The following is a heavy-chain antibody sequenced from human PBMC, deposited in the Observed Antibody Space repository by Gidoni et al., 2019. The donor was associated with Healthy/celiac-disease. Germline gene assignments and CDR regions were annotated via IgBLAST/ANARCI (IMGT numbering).Heavy chain of an antibody. CDR3: AKDIIPAGIAVAGTGFDY. CDR2: ISWNSGSI. CDR1: GFTFDDYA. J-gene: IGHJ4*02. V-gene: IGHV3-9*01. Sequence: EVQLVESGGGLVQPGRSLRLSCAASGFTFDDYAMHWVRQAPGKGLEWVSGISWNSGSIGYADSVKGRFTISRDNAKNSLYPQMNSLRAEDTALYYCAKDIIPAGIAVAGTGFDYWGQGTLVTVSS. D-gene: IGHD6-19*01.